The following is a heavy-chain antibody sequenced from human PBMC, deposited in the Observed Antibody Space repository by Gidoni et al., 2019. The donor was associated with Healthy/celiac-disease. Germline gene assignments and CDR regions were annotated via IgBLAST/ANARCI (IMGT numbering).Heavy chain of an antibody. CDR1: GSFSGYY. CDR2: INHSGRT. J-gene: IGHJ5*02. Sequence: GSFSGYYWSWIRQPPGKGLEWIGEINHSGRTNYNPSLKSRVTISVDTSKNQFSLKLSSVTAADTAMYYCARGAGDMNWFDPWGQGTLVTVSS. V-gene: IGHV4-34*01. CDR3: ARGAGDMNWFDP. D-gene: IGHD7-27*01.